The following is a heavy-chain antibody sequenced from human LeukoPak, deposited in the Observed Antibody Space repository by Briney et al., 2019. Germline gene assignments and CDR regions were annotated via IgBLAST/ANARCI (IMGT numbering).Heavy chain of an antibody. V-gene: IGHV4-59*08. CDR2: IYYSGST. J-gene: IGHJ3*02. Sequence: ETSETLSLTCTVSGGSISSYYWSWIRQPPGKGLEWIGYIYYSGSTNYNPSLKSRVTISVDTSKNQFSLKLSSVTAADTAVYYCAKTYSGSYYSAFDIWGQGTMVTVSS. CDR3: AKTYSGSYYSAFDI. D-gene: IGHD1-26*01. CDR1: GGSISSYY.